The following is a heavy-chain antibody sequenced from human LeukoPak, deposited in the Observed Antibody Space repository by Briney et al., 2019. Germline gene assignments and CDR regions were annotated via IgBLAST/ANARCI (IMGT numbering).Heavy chain of an antibody. CDR2: IYYSGST. Sequence: SETLSLTCTVSGGSISSYYWSWIRQPPGKGLEWIGYIYYSGSTNYNPSLKSRVTISVDTSKNQFSLKLSSVTAADTAVYYCARERRGYSYSPKPYYFDYWGQGTLVTVSS. J-gene: IGHJ4*02. CDR1: GGSISSYY. D-gene: IGHD5-18*01. V-gene: IGHV4-59*01. CDR3: ARERRGYSYSPKPYYFDY.